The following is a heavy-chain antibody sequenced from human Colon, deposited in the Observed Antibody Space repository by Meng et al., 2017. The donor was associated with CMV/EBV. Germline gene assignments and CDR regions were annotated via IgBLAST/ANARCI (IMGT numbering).Heavy chain of an antibody. Sequence: GESLKISCAGSGFIFRAYAMHWVRQAPGKGLEWLAVKSADGSIEYHEDSVKGRFIISRDNSKSSLYLQMNSLTSDDTAVYYCARDRLGGIDFWGQGTLVTVSS. CDR1: GFIFRAYA. CDR2: KSADGSIE. D-gene: IGHD3-16*01. J-gene: IGHJ4*02. CDR3: ARDRLGGIDF. V-gene: IGHV3-30-3*01.